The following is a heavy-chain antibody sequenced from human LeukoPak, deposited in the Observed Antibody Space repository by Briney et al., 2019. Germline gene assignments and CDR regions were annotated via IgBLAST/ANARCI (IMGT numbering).Heavy chain of an antibody. J-gene: IGHJ2*01. CDR2: IWFDGSIK. CDR3: ARSEAVAWSCDL. Sequence: GGSLRLSCATSGFTFSTYGMHWVRQAPGKGLEWVAVIWFDGSIKYYADSVKGRFTISRDNSKNTLYLQMNSLRAEDTAVYYCARSEAVAWSCDLWGRGTLVTVSS. V-gene: IGHV3-33*01. CDR1: GFTFSTYG. D-gene: IGHD6-19*01.